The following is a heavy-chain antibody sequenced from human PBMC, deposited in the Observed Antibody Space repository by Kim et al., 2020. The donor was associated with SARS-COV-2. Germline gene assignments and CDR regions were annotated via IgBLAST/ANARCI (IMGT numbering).Heavy chain of an antibody. Sequence: GGSLRLSCAASGFTFSSYAMSWVRQAPGKGLEWVSAISGSGGSTYYADSVKGRFTISRDNSKNTLYLQMNSLRAEDTAVYYCANGFWSGYPKSWFDPWGQGTLVTVSS. CDR3: ANGFWSGYPKSWFDP. J-gene: IGHJ5*02. D-gene: IGHD3-3*01. CDR1: GFTFSSYA. CDR2: ISGSGGST. V-gene: IGHV3-23*01.